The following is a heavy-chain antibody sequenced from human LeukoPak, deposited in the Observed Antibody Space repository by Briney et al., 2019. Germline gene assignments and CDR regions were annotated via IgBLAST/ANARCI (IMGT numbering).Heavy chain of an antibody. CDR3: AKGGDGRDFLLY. Sequence: GEPLKISCKGSGYSFTNYWIGWVRQMPGKGLEWMGFIYPRDSRTTYSPSFQGQVTISADRSISTAYIQWSSLKASDTAMYYCAKGGDGRDFLLYWGQGSLVTVSS. CDR2: IYPRDSRT. J-gene: IGHJ4*02. CDR1: GYSFTNYW. D-gene: IGHD5-24*01. V-gene: IGHV5-51*01.